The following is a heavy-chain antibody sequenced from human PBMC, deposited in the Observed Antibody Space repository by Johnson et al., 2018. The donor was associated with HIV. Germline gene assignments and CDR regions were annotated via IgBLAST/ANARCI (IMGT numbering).Heavy chain of an antibody. CDR3: ARPHIVVVTAGYAFDI. CDR2: IYSGGST. J-gene: IGHJ3*02. CDR1: GFTFSSNY. D-gene: IGHD2-21*02. V-gene: IGHV3-66*01. Sequence: EVQLVESGGGLVQPGGSLRLSCAASGFTFSSNYMSWVRQAPGKGLEWVSVIYSGGSTFYADSVKGRFTISRDNSKNTLYLQMNSLRAEDTAVYYCARPHIVVVTAGYAFDIWGQGTVVTVSS.